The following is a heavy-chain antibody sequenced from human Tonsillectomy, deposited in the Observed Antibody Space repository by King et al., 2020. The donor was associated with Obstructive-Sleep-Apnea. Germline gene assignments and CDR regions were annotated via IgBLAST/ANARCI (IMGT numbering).Heavy chain of an antibody. D-gene: IGHD4-17*01. CDR2: IKQDGSEK. J-gene: IGHJ3*02. Sequence: QLVQSGGGLVQPGGSLRLSCAASGFTFSSYWMTWVRQAPGKGLEWVTNIKQDGSEKYYVDFVKGRFTISRDNAKNSLYLQMNSLRAEDTAVYYCAREGTVTGEDAFDIWGQGTMVTVSS. CDR3: AREGTVTGEDAFDI. V-gene: IGHV3-7*01. CDR1: GFTFSSYW.